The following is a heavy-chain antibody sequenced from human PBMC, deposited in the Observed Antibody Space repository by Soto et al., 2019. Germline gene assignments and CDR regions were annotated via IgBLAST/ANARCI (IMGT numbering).Heavy chain of an antibody. CDR3: ARRLGYCSSTSCYNYYYGMDV. D-gene: IGHD2-2*02. V-gene: IGHV5-51*01. Sequence: GESLKISCKGSGYSFTSYWIGWVRQMPGKGLEWMGIIYPGDSDTRYSPSFQGQVTISADKSISTAYLQWSSLKASDTAMYYCARRLGYCSSTSCYNYYYGMDVWGQGTTVTVSS. J-gene: IGHJ6*02. CDR1: GYSFTSYW. CDR2: IYPGDSDT.